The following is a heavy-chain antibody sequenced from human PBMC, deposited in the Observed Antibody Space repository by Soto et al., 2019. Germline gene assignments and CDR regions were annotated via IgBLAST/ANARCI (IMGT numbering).Heavy chain of an antibody. CDR3: ARDGTTWSFDY. CDR2: IRNKVNSHTT. V-gene: IGHV3-72*01. J-gene: IGHJ4*02. CDR1: GFTFIDHH. Sequence: PGGSLRLSCAASGFTFIDHHMDWVRQAPGKGMEWVGRIRNKVNSHTTEYAASVNGRFTVSRDDSKNLLYLQMSSLKAEDTAVYYCARDGTTWSFDYWGQGTLVTVSS. D-gene: IGHD6-13*01.